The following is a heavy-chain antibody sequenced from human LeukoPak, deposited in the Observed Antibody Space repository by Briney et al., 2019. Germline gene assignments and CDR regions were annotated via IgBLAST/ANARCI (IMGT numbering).Heavy chain of an antibody. CDR2: IYYSGST. J-gene: IGHJ4*02. Sequence: PSETLSLTCTVSGGSISSSSYYWGWIRQPPGKGLEWIGSIYYSGSTYYNPSLKSRATISVDTSKNQFSLKLSSVTAADTAVYYCARRPGIAVAAIDYWGQGTLVTVSS. V-gene: IGHV4-39*01. CDR3: ARRPGIAVAAIDY. D-gene: IGHD6-19*01. CDR1: GGSISSSSYY.